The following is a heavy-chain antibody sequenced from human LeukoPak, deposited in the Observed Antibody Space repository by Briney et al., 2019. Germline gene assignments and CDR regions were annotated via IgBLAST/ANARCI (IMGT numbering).Heavy chain of an antibody. CDR1: GYTFTSYY. J-gene: IGHJ5*02. D-gene: IGHD1-1*01. CDR3: ARELNWNGTGTGFDP. V-gene: IGHV1-46*01. CDR2: SNPSGGSS. Sequence: ASVKVSCKASGYTFTSYYIHWVRQAPGQGLEWMGISNPSGGSSNYAQKFQGRVTITRNTSISTAYMELSSLRSEDTAVYYCARELNWNGTGTGFDPWGQGTLVTVSS.